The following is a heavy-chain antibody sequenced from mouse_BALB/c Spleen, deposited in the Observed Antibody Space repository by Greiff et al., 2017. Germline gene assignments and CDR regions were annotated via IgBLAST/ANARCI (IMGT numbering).Heavy chain of an antibody. CDR2: IWSDGST. V-gene: IGHV2-6-2*01. Sequence: VQGVESGPDLVAPSQSLSITCTVSGFSLTSYGVHWVRQPPGKGLEWLVVIWSDGSTTYNSALKSRLSISKDNSKSQVFLKMNSLQTDDTAMYYCARSYYRYGRGYAMDYWGQGTSVTVSS. CDR3: ARSYYRYGRGYAMDY. J-gene: IGHJ4*01. CDR1: GFSLTSYG. D-gene: IGHD2-14*01.